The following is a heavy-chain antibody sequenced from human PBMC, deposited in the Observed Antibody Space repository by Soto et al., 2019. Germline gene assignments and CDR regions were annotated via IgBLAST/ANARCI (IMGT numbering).Heavy chain of an antibody. CDR2: MSYDGTNE. Sequence: GGSLRLSCAASGFSFTHYTINWVRQAPGKGLEWVAVMSYDGTNEYYADSVKGRFTISRDNSKSTGYLQRKSLTPEDTVLYYCARKWGTYSSASLDYWGLGTLDTVSS. CDR1: GFSFTHYT. V-gene: IGHV3-30*04. CDR3: ARKWGTYSSASLDY. J-gene: IGHJ4*02. D-gene: IGHD6-19*01.